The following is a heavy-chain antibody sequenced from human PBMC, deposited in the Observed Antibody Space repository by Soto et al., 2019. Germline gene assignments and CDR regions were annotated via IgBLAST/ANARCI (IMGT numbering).Heavy chain of an antibody. J-gene: IGHJ3*01. CDR3: ATRSTTQDVFEV. Sequence: TLPNTCADTGGSISTRDWLTWVRKNPGKGLEWIGEIFHSRSMNYNPSLQNRVTLSADSSQSQFSLKLTSLTAADTALYYCATRSTTQDVFEVWGPGPMVTVS. CDR2: IFHSRSM. D-gene: IGHD1-26*01. V-gene: IGHV4-4*02. CDR1: GGSISTRDW.